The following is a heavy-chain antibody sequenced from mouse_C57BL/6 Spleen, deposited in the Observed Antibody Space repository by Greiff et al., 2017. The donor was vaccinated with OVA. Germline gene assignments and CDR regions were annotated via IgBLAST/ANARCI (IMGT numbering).Heavy chain of an antibody. Sequence: QVQLKQPGAELVMPGASVKLSCKASGYTFTSYWMHWVKQRPGQGLEWIGEIDPSDSYTNYNQKFKGKSTLTVDKSSSTAYMQLSSLTSEDSAVYYCARWRDYDAGWYFDVWGTGTTVTVSS. CDR2: IDPSDSYT. CDR3: ARWRDYDAGWYFDV. D-gene: IGHD2-4*01. V-gene: IGHV1-69*01. J-gene: IGHJ1*03. CDR1: GYTFTSYW.